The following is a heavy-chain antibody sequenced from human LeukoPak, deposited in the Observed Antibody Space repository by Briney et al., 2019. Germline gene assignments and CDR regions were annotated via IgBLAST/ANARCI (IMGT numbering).Heavy chain of an antibody. J-gene: IGHJ4*02. V-gene: IGHV3-33*01. Sequence: GRSLRLSCAASGFTFSSYGMHWVRQAPGKGLEWVAVIWNDGSNKYYADSVKGRFTISRDNSRNTLYLQMNSLGGEDTAVYYCARGGWELLRDLGPLNYWGQGTLVTVSS. CDR2: IWNDGSNK. D-gene: IGHD1-26*01. CDR3: ARGGWELLRDLGPLNY. CDR1: GFTFSSYG.